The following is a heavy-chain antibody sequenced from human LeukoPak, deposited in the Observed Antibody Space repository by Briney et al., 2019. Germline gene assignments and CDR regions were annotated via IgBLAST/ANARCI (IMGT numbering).Heavy chain of an antibody. Sequence: GASVKVSCKASGYTFTSYYMHWVRQAPGQGLEWMGWISVYNGDTNYAQNFQGRVTMTTDTSTDTAYMELRSLRYDDTAVYYCARDGLSYTNPNNWFDPWGQGTLVTVSS. V-gene: IGHV1-18*04. J-gene: IGHJ5*02. CDR3: ARDGLSYTNPNNWFDP. CDR1: GYTFTSYY. CDR2: ISVYNGDT. D-gene: IGHD2-2*02.